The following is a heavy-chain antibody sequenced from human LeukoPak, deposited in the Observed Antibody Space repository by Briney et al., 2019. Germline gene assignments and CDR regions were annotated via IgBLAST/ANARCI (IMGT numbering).Heavy chain of an antibody. J-gene: IGHJ4*02. CDR1: GFTFSSYA. V-gene: IGHV3-23*01. D-gene: IGHD2-2*01. CDR3: AKVGALQYQLPPD. Sequence: GGSLRLSCAASGFTFSSYAMSWVRQAPGKGLEWVSAISGSGGSTYYADSVKGRFTISRDNSKNTLYLQMNSLRAEDTAVYYYAKVGALQYQLPPDWGQGTLVTVSS. CDR2: ISGSGGST.